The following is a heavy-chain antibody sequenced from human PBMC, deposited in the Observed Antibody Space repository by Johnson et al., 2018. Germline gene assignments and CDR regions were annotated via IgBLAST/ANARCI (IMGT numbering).Heavy chain of an antibody. CDR2: ISYDGRNK. J-gene: IGHJ1*01. V-gene: IGHV3-30*03. D-gene: IGHD6-19*01. CDR1: GFTFSSYG. CDR3: ARDVSSGWDAEYFQH. Sequence: QVQLVESGGGVVQPGRSLRLSCAASGFTFSSYGMHWVRQAPGKGLEGVAVISYDGRNKYYADSVKGRFTISRDNSKNTLFLQMNSRRVEDTAVYYCARDVSSGWDAEYFQHWGQGTLVTVSS.